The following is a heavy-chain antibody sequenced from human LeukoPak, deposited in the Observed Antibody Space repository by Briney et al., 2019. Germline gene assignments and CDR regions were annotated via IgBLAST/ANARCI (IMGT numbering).Heavy chain of an antibody. V-gene: IGHV3-7*05. CDR2: IREDGSDK. D-gene: IGHD2-8*01. J-gene: IGHJ5*01. Sequence: HGGSLRLSCADSGFTFSTYWMSWGRQAPGKGLEWVANIREDGSDKYYVDSVKGRFTISSDNAKNSLYLQMNILRAEDTAVYYCARYLHDNGAFDSWGQGTLVTVSS. CDR3: ARYLHDNGAFDS. CDR1: GFTFSTYW.